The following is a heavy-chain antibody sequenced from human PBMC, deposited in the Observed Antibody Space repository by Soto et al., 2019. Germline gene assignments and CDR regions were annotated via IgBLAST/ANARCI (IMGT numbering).Heavy chain of an antibody. D-gene: IGHD2-2*01. CDR1: GFTFSTCA. CDR3: ARYCSPTSCTIRYGMDV. CDR2: VSGSGGTT. Sequence: EVQLLESGGGLVQPGGSLRLSCVASGFTFSTCAMSWVRQAPREGLEWVSVVSGSGGTTHYADSVKGRFTISRDNSKNTLYLQMNSLRAEDSATYYCARYCSPTSCTIRYGMDVWGQGTTVTVSS. J-gene: IGHJ6*02. V-gene: IGHV3-23*01.